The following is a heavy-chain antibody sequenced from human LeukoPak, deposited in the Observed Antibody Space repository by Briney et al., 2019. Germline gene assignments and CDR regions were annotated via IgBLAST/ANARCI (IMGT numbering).Heavy chain of an antibody. D-gene: IGHD6-6*01. CDR2: VYSGGNT. J-gene: IGHJ4*02. CDR3: ATSRSRIFDY. Sequence: PGGSLRLSCAASGFTVSSNYMYWVRQAPGKGLEWVSVVYSGGNTYYADSVKGRFTISRDNSKNMLYLQMDSLRAEDTAVYYCATSRSRIFDYWGQGTLVTVSS. CDR1: GFTVSSNY. V-gene: IGHV3-66*01.